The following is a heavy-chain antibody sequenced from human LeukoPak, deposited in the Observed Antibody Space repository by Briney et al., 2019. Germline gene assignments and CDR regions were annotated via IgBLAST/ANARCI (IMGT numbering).Heavy chain of an antibody. CDR2: INTNTGNP. J-gene: IGHJ4*02. D-gene: IGHD3-22*01. CDR3: ARARGRFYDSSGPKLDY. V-gene: IGHV7-4-1*02. Sequence: ASVTVSCTAFGYTFTDYTMNWVRQAPGQGLEWMGWINTNTGNPTYAQGFTGRIVFSLDTSVSTAYLQISSLKAEDTAVYYCARARGRFYDSSGPKLDYWGQGTLVTVSS. CDR1: GYTFTDYT.